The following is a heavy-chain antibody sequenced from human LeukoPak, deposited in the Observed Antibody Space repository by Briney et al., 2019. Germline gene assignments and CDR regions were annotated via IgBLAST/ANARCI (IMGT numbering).Heavy chain of an antibody. CDR3: ARPLGAARYNWFDP. D-gene: IGHD1-26*01. J-gene: IGHJ5*02. CDR2: INHSGST. CDR1: GGSFSGYY. Sequence: SETLSLTCAVYGGSFSGYYWSWIRQPPGKGLEWIGEINHSGSTNYNPSLKSRVTISVDTSKNQFSLKLSSVTAADTAVYYCARPLGAARYNWFDPWGQGTLVTVSP. V-gene: IGHV4-34*01.